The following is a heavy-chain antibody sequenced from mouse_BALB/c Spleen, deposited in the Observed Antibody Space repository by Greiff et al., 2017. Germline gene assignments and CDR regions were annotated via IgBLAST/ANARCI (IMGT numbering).Heavy chain of an antibody. J-gene: IGHJ2*01. Sequence: VQLQQSGAELVRPGVSVKISCKGSGYTFTDYAMHWVKQSHAKSLEWIGVISTYYGDASYNQKFKGKATMTVDKSSSTAYMELARLTSEDSAIYYCAREGDYGNYGNYWGQGTTLTVSS. D-gene: IGHD2-1*01. CDR2: ISTYYGDA. CDR3: AREGDYGNYGNY. CDR1: GYTFTDYA. V-gene: IGHV1S137*01.